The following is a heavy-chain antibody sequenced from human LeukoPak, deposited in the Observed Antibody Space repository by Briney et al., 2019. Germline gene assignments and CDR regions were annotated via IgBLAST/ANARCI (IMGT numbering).Heavy chain of an antibody. J-gene: IGHJ6*02. CDR3: ARDPAYCGGDCMASEYGMDV. Sequence: PGGSLRLSCAASGFTVSSNYMSWVRQAPGKGLEWVSVIYSGGSTYYADSVKGRFTISRDNSKNTLYLQMNSLRAEDTAVYYCARDPAYCGGDCMASEYGMDVWGQGTTVTVSS. V-gene: IGHV3-66*01. CDR1: GFTVSSNY. D-gene: IGHD2-21*02. CDR2: IYSGGST.